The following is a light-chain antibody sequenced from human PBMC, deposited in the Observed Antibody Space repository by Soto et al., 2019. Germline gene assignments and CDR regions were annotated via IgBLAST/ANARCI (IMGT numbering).Light chain of an antibody. CDR2: EVS. J-gene: IGLJ1*01. V-gene: IGLV2-14*01. Sequence: QSVLTQPASMSGSPGQSITISCTGSSSDIGYYKYVSWYQQHPGKAPKLIIYEVSNRPSGVSLRFSGSKSANTASLTLSGLQADDEAEYYCASFSNSTFVFGSGTKVTVL. CDR3: ASFSNSTFV. CDR1: SSDIGYYKY.